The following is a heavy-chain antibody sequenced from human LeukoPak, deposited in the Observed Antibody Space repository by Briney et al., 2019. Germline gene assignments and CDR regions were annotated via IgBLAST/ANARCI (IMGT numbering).Heavy chain of an antibody. V-gene: IGHV4-39*07. D-gene: IGHD6-19*01. J-gene: IGHJ4*02. CDR1: GGSISSSSYY. CDR2: INHSGST. Sequence: PSETLSLTCTVSGGSISSSSYYWGWIRQAPGKGLEWIGEINHSGSTNYNPSLKSRVTISVDTSKNQFSLKLSSVTAADTAVYYCARDIRGWDARGYSSGWYSDYWGQGTLVTVSS. CDR3: ARDIRGWDARGYSSGWYSDY.